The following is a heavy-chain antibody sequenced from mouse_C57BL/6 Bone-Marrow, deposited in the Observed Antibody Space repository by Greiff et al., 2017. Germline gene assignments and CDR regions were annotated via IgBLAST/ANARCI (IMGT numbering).Heavy chain of an antibody. D-gene: IGHD1-1*01. Sequence: VQLVESGPELVKPGASVKISCKASGYAFSSSWMNWVKQRPGKGLEWIGRLYPGDGDTNYNGKFKGKATLTADKSSSTAYMQLSSLTSEDAAVYFCAREDGRNLDDWGQGTTLTVAA. J-gene: IGHJ2*01. CDR2: LYPGDGDT. V-gene: IGHV1-82*01. CDR1: GYAFSSSW. CDR3: AREDGRNLDD.